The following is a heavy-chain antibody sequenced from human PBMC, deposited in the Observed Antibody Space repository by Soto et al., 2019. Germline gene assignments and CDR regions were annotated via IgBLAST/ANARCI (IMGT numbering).Heavy chain of an antibody. V-gene: IGHV3-23*01. CDR3: AKVDNYDYVWGSYRFSSAFDY. Sequence: GGSLSLSCAASGFTFSSYAMSWVRQAPGKGLEWVSAISGSGGSTYYADSVKGRFTISRDNSKNTLYLQMNSLRAEDTAVYYCAKVDNYDYVWGSYRFSSAFDYWGQGTLVTVSS. D-gene: IGHD3-16*02. CDR2: ISGSGGST. J-gene: IGHJ4*02. CDR1: GFTFSSYA.